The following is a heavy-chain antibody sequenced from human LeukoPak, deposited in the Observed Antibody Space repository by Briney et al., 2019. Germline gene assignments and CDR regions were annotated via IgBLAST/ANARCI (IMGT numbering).Heavy chain of an antibody. CDR3: ARLVPPGGGDCTGSNCHTVYYFDY. V-gene: IGHV4-39*01. D-gene: IGHD2-15*01. CDR1: GGSITSSSTY. Sequence: SQTLSLTCPVSGGSITSSSTYWGWIRQPPGKGLEWIGTIYYSGTTYYNPSLKSRVTISIDAAKNQFSLMLTSVTAADTAVYYCARLVPPGGGDCTGSNCHTVYYFDYWGQGTLVTVSS. CDR2: IYYSGTT. J-gene: IGHJ4*02.